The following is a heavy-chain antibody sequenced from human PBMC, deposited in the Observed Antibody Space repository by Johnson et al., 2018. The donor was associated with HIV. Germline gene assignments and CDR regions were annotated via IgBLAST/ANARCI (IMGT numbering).Heavy chain of an antibody. V-gene: IGHV3-74*02. J-gene: IGHJ3*02. CDR2: INSDGSNT. CDR1: GFTFSSYW. Sequence: VHLVESGGGLVQPGGSLRLSCAASGFTFSSYWMHWVRQAPGKGLVWVSRINSDGSNTKYADSVKGRFTISRDNAKNTLYLQMNSLSAEDTAVYYCARTRQRAFDIWGQGTVVTVSS. CDR3: ARTRQRAFDI.